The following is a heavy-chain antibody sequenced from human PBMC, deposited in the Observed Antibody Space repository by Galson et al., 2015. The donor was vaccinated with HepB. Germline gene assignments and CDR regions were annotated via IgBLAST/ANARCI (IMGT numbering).Heavy chain of an antibody. D-gene: IGHD3-10*01. Sequence: SLRLSCAASGFTFRSYWMSWVRQAPGKGLEWVANIKQDGSEKYYADSVKGRFTISRDNAKNSLYLQMNSLRVEDTGIYYCAKDRGWRSCDCWGQGTLVTVSS. CDR3: AKDRGWRSCDC. CDR2: IKQDGSEK. J-gene: IGHJ4*02. V-gene: IGHV3-7*01. CDR1: GFTFRSYW.